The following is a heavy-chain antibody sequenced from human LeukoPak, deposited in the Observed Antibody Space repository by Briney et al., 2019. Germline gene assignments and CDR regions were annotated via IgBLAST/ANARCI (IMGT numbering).Heavy chain of an antibody. CDR2: ITWDAGRT. Sequence: GGSLRLSCAASGFTFDDYTLHWVCQAPGKGLEWLSLITWDAGRTSYAASVKGRFTISRDNIKNSLYLQMDSLRSEDTALYYCSKDLYPHSYASGGYSHSWGQGTLVTVSP. J-gene: IGHJ4*02. D-gene: IGHD3-10*01. CDR3: SKDLYPHSYASGGYSHS. CDR1: GFTFDDYT. V-gene: IGHV3-43*01.